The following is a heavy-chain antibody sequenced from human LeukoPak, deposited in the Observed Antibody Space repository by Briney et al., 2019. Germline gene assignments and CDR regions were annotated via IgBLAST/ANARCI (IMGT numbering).Heavy chain of an antibody. CDR3: AKVGRLGAGDY. D-gene: IGHD1-26*01. CDR2: ISYDGSNK. Sequence: GGSLRLSCAASGSTFSSYGMHWVRQAPGKGLEWVAVISYDGSNKYYADSVKGRFTISRDNSKNTLYLQMNSLRAEDTAVYYCAKVGRLGAGDYWGQGTLVTVSS. V-gene: IGHV3-30*18. CDR1: GSTFSSYG. J-gene: IGHJ4*02.